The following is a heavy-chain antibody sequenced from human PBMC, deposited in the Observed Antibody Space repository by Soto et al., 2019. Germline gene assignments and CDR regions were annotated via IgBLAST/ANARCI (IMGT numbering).Heavy chain of an antibody. D-gene: IGHD2-2*02. CDR2: IIPIFGTA. CDR3: ALEDIVVVPAAINYYYYGMDV. CDR1: GGTFSSYA. Sequence: SVKVSCKASGGTFSSYAISWVRQAPGQGLEWMGGIIPIFGTANYAQKFQGRVTITADESTSTAYMELSSLRSEDTAVYYCALEDIVVVPAAINYYYYGMDVWGQGTTVTVSS. J-gene: IGHJ6*02. V-gene: IGHV1-69*13.